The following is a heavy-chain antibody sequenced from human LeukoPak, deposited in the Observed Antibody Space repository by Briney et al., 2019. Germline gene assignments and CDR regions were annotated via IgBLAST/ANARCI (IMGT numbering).Heavy chain of an antibody. Sequence: GGSLRLSCAASGFTFSTYWMHWVRQAPGKGLVWVSRINRDGSSTSYADSVKGRFTISRDNAKNTLYLQMNSLRAEDTAVYYCARDRETYYDILTGYYTLGDAFDIWGQGTMVTVSS. CDR2: INRDGSST. V-gene: IGHV3-74*01. CDR1: GFTFSTYW. D-gene: IGHD3-9*01. CDR3: ARDRETYYDILTGYYTLGDAFDI. J-gene: IGHJ3*02.